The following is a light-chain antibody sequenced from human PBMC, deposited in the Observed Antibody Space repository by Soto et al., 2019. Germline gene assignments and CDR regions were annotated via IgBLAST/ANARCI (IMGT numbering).Light chain of an antibody. CDR3: QQRSNWLT. CDR2: GAS. J-gene: IGKJ4*01. Sequence: EILMTQSPATLSVSPGERATLSCRASQSVDSNLAWYQQKPGQAPRLLIYGASTRATGISARFSGSGSGTDFTLTISSLEPEDFAVYYCQQRSNWLTFGGGTKVDI. CDR1: QSVDSN. V-gene: IGKV3-15*01.